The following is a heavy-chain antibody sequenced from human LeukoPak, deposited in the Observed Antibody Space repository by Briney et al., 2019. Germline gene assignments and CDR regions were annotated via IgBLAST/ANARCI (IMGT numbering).Heavy chain of an antibody. CDR1: GGSISSHY. Sequence: SETLSLTCTVSGGSISSHYWSWIRQPPGKGLEWIGYIYYSGSTNYNPSLKSRVTISVDTSKDQFSLKLSSVTAADTAVYYCARTVGAGYFDYWGQGTLVTVSS. D-gene: IGHD1-26*01. V-gene: IGHV4-59*11. CDR3: ARTVGAGYFDY. CDR2: IYYSGST. J-gene: IGHJ4*02.